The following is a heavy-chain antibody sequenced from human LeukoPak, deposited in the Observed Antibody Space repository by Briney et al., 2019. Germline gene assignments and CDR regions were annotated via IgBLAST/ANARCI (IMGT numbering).Heavy chain of an antibody. CDR2: INPNSGGT. CDR3: ARDPNLGGYYYYMDV. J-gene: IGHJ6*03. Sequence: ASVKVSCKASGYTFTGYYMHWVRQAPGQGLEWMGWINPNSGGTNYAQKFQGRVTMTRDTSISTAYMELSRLRSDDTAVYYCARDPNLGGYYYYMDVWGKGTTVTVSS. D-gene: IGHD3-10*01. CDR1: GYTFTGYY. V-gene: IGHV1-2*02.